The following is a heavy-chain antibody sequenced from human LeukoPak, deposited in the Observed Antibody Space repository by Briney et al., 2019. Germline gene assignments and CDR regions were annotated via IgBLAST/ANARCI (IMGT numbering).Heavy chain of an antibody. V-gene: IGHV3-74*03. D-gene: IGHD3-10*01. CDR2: IKSDGSGI. CDR1: GFTFSSYW. CDR3: AREWLGEGSGLDF. Sequence: PGGSLRLSYTASGFTFSSYWMHWVRQAPGKGLVWVSRIKSDGSGIMYADSVKGRFTISRDNAKNTLYLQINSLRAEDTAVYYCAREWLGEGSGLDFWGQGTLVTVSS. J-gene: IGHJ4*02.